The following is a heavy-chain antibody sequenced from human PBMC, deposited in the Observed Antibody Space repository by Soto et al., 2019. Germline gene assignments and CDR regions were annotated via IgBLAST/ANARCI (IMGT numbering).Heavy chain of an antibody. CDR2: ISGSGGER. J-gene: IGHJ4*02. V-gene: IGHV3-23*01. D-gene: IGHD6-19*01. Sequence: GGSLRLSCAASGFTFRTYGMTWVRQAPGKGLEWVSGISGSGGERYYGDSGEGRFSISRDNSENTLFLQMHSLRAEDTAIYYFAKDTLNDSGRFDYWGQGTLVTVSS. CDR3: AKDTLNDSGRFDY. CDR1: GFTFRTYG.